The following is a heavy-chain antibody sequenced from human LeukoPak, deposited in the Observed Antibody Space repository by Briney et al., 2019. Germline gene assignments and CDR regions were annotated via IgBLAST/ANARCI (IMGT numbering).Heavy chain of an antibody. CDR1: GFTFSSYA. CDR3: AKATLGSMVYYFDY. J-gene: IGHJ4*02. Sequence: PGGSLILSCAASGFTFSSYAMSWVRQAPGKGLQWVSAISGSGGSTYYVDSVQGRSSISRDNSKNTLYLQINSLRAEDTAVYYCAKATLGSMVYYFDYWGQGTLVTVSS. D-gene: IGHD3-10*01. V-gene: IGHV3-23*01. CDR2: ISGSGGST.